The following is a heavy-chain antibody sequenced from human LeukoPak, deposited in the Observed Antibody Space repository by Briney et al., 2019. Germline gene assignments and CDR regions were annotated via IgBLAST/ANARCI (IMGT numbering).Heavy chain of an antibody. Sequence: PSETLSLTCTVPGGSISSYYWSWIRQPAGKGLEWIGRIYTSGSTNYNPSLKSRVTMSVDTSKNQFSLKLSSVTAADTAVYYCARDLSSYYHGSGSHELSDYWGQGTLVTVSS. D-gene: IGHD3-10*01. J-gene: IGHJ4*02. CDR3: ARDLSSYYHGSGSHELSDY. CDR1: GGSISSYY. CDR2: IYTSGST. V-gene: IGHV4-4*07.